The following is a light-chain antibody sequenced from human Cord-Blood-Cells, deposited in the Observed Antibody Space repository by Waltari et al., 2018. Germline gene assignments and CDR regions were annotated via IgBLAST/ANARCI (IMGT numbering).Light chain of an antibody. J-gene: IGKJ3*01. CDR3: QQSYSTPD. CDR2: AAS. Sequence: DIQMTQSPSSLSASVGDRVTITCRASQSISSYLNWYQQKPGKAPKLLFYAASSLQSGVPSRFGGSGSGTDFTLTISSLQPEDFATYYCQQSYSTPDFGPGTKVGIK. V-gene: IGKV1-39*01. CDR1: QSISSY.